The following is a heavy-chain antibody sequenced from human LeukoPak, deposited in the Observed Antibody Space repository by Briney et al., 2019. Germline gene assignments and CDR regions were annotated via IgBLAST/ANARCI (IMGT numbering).Heavy chain of an antibody. V-gene: IGHV1-46*03. CDR1: GYTFTSYY. D-gene: IGHD3-10*01. CDR3: ARGLEITMVRGVILYYFDY. Sequence: ASVKVSCKASGYTFTSYYMHWVRQAPGKGLDWMGIINPSGCSTSYAQKFQGRVTMTRDTSTSTVYMALSSLRSEDTAVYYCARGLEITMVRGVILYYFDYWGQGTLVTVSS. CDR2: INPSGCST. J-gene: IGHJ4*02.